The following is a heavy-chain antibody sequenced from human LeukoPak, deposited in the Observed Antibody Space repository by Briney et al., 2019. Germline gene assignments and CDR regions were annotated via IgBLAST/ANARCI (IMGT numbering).Heavy chain of an antibody. CDR1: GFTFSSYS. V-gene: IGHV3-21*01. CDR3: ARGLTAINYYDSSGYLYY. CDR2: ISSSSSYI. Sequence: GGSLRLSCAASGFTFSSYSMNWVRQAPGKGLEWVSSISSSSSYIYYADSVKGRFTISRDNAKNSLYLQMNSLRAEDTAVYYCARGLTAINYYDSSGYLYYWGQGTLVTVSS. J-gene: IGHJ4*02. D-gene: IGHD3-22*01.